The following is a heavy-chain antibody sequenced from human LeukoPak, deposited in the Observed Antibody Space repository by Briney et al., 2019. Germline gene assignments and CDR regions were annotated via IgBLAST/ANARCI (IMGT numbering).Heavy chain of an antibody. Sequence: GASVKVSCTASGYTFTSYGISWVRQAPGQGLEWVGWISDYNGNTNYAQKLQGRVTMTTDTSTSTAYMELRSLRSDDTAVYYCARAKLERGAFDIWGQGTMVTVSS. J-gene: IGHJ3*02. V-gene: IGHV1-18*01. CDR3: ARAKLERGAFDI. CDR2: ISDYNGNT. D-gene: IGHD1-1*01. CDR1: GYTFTSYG.